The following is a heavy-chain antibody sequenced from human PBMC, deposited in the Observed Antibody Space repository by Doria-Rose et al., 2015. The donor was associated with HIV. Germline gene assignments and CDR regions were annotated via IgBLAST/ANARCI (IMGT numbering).Heavy chain of an antibody. J-gene: IGHJ3*01. V-gene: IGHV4-34*01. CDR2: INHSGTP. CDR3: ARQRGLDAFDV. CDR1: GESFSGYY. Sequence: QVQLQQWDAGVLKPSETRSLTCAVYGESFSGYYWSWIRQPPGKGPEWIAEINHSGTPNYNPSLKSRVTISVDTPKTQFSLNLTSVTAADTAVYYCARQRGLDAFDVWGQGTIITVSS.